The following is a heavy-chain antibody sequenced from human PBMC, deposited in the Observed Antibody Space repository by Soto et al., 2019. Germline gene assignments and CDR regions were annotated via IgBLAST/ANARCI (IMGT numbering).Heavy chain of an antibody. J-gene: IGHJ2*01. CDR3: ATGATGDFGDFDL. Sequence: QVQLVQSGAEVKKPGSSVKVSCKVSGGTFRKFAVSWVRQAPGQGLEWMGGVVTMFRTPNYAQKVQGRVTITADESTSTAYMELRSLRSEDTAVYYCATGATGDFGDFDLWGRGTLVTVSS. CDR1: GGTFRKFA. CDR2: VVTMFRTP. V-gene: IGHV1-69*01. D-gene: IGHD7-27*01.